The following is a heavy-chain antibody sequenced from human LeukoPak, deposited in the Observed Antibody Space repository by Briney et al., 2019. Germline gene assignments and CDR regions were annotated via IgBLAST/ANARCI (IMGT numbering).Heavy chain of an antibody. D-gene: IGHD6-13*01. J-gene: IGHJ5*02. CDR3: AIAAAGSWWFDP. CDR2: MNPNSGNT. Sequence: ASVKVSCKASGYTFTSYDINWVQQATGQGLEWMGWMNPNSGNTGYAQKFQGRVTMTRNTSISTAYMELSSLRSEDTAVYYCAIAAAGSWWFDPWGQGTLVTVSS. CDR1: GYTFTSYD. V-gene: IGHV1-8*01.